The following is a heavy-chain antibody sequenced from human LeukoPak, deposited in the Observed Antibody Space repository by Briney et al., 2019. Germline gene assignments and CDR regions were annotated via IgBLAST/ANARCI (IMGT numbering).Heavy chain of an antibody. CDR1: GFTFSSYS. CDR3: ARAWDYVWGSYPGVPGY. CDR2: ISSSSSYI. J-gene: IGHJ4*02. Sequence: GGSLRLSCAASGFTFSSYSMNWVRQAPGKGLEWVSSISSSSSYIYYADSVKGRFTISSDNAKNSLSLQMNSLRAEDTAVYYCARAWDYVWGSYPGVPGYWGQGTLVTVSS. D-gene: IGHD3-16*02. V-gene: IGHV3-21*01.